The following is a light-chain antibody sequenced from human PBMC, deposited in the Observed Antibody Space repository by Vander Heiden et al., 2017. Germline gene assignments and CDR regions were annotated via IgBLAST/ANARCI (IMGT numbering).Light chain of an antibody. V-gene: IGKV1-39*01. Sequence: TLMTQSPSSLSASIGDSVPITCRASQNITNYLNWFQQRPGKAPRLLIYATTSLQRGVPSRFSGSGSGIEFALSVNNLRPEDSATYFCHQFYTTPQTFGLGTKVEI. J-gene: IGKJ2*01. CDR1: QNITNY. CDR3: HQFYTTPQT. CDR2: ATT.